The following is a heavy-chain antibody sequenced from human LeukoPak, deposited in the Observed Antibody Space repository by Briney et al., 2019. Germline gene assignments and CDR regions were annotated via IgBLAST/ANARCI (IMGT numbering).Heavy chain of an antibody. Sequence: SETLSLTCTVSGGSISSYSWSWLRQPPGKALEWIGYTYNSGSTNYNPSLKGRLTISVDTSKNQFSLRLSSVTAADTAMYYCARHLSGDYASFDPWGQGTLVTVSS. CDR3: ARHLSGDYASFDP. D-gene: IGHD4-17*01. CDR1: GGSISSYS. V-gene: IGHV4-59*08. J-gene: IGHJ5*02. CDR2: TYNSGST.